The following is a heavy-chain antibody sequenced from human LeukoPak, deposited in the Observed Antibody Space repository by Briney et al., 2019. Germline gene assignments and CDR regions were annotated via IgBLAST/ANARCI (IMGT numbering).Heavy chain of an antibody. CDR1: GGSISSNNFY. CDR2: IYYSGST. V-gene: IGHV4-61*05. J-gene: IGHJ4*02. Sequence: PSETLSLTCTVSGGSISSNNFYGGLIRQPPGKGLEWIGYIYYSGSTNYNPSLKSRVTISVDTSKNQFSLKLSSVTAADTAVYYCASAYSSSWYRYWGQGTLVTVSS. D-gene: IGHD6-13*01. CDR3: ASAYSSSWYRY.